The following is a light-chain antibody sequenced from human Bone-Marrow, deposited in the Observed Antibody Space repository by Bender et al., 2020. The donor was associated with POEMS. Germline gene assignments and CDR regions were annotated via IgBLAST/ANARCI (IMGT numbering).Light chain of an antibody. CDR1: VLPKQY. CDR2: KDT. Sequence: SYELTQTPSVSVSPGQTARITCSAHVLPKQYVFWYQQKPGQAPVLVIYKDTERPSGIPERFSGSTSGTTVTLTISGVQAEDEAEYYCQSADNTGTFVFGTGTKVTVL. J-gene: IGLJ1*01. V-gene: IGLV3-25*03. CDR3: QSADNTGTFV.